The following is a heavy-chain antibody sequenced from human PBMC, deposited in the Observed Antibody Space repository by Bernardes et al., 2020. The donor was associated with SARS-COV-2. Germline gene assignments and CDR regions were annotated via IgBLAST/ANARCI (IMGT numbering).Heavy chain of an antibody. D-gene: IGHD6-19*01. Sequence: SETLSLTRAVSDDAISSGSFYWSWIRQPAGKGLEWVGRISASGSTNYNPSLKSRVTISVDTSKNQFSLELTSVTAADTAVYYCARDGRISVPGTDYFDFWGQGILVTVSS. V-gene: IGHV4-61*02. CDR1: DDAISSGSFY. CDR2: ISASGST. CDR3: ARDGRISVPGTDYFDF. J-gene: IGHJ4*02.